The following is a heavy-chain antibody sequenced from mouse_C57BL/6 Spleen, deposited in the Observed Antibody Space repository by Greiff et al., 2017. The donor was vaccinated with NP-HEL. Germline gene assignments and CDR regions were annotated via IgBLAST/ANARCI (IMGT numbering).Heavy chain of an antibody. CDR2: IDPSDSYT. V-gene: IGHV1-50*01. D-gene: IGHD1-1*01. Sequence: QVQLQQPGAELVKPGASVKLSCKASGYTFTSYWMQWVKQRPGQGLEWIGEIDPSDSYTNYNQKFKGKATLTVDTSSSTAYMQLSSLTSEDSAVYYCARGHYYGSRSYWYFDVWGTGTTVTVSS. CDR1: GYTFTSYW. CDR3: ARGHYYGSRSYWYFDV. J-gene: IGHJ1*03.